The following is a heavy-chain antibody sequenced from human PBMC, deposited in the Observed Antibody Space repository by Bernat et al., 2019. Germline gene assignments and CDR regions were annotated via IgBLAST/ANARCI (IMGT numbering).Heavy chain of an antibody. CDR2: IKSKTDGGTT. Sequence: EVQLVESGGGLVKPGGSLRLSCAASGFTFSNAWMNWVRQAPGKGLEWVGRIKSKTDGGTTDYAAPVKGRFTISRDDSNNTLYLQMNSLKTEDTAVYYCTTQAGDSGYGSLHWGQGTLVTVSS. CDR1: GFTFSNAW. J-gene: IGHJ4*02. V-gene: IGHV3-15*07. D-gene: IGHD5-12*01. CDR3: TTQAGDSGYGSLH.